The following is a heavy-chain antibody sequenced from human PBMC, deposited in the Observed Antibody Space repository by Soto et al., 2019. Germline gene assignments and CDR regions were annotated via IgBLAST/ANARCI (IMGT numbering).Heavy chain of an antibody. CDR2: IIPIFPPP. CDR3: ARDKDRQQLGGNYYYGIDV. Sequence: QVQLVQSGAEVKKPGSSVTVSSKAPGGTFGNSAISWWRQAPGQGLEWMGGIIPIFPPPAYAQKFQGRVTITADESTTTAYMELTSLKSEDTAVYYCARDKDRQQLGGNYYYGIDVWGQGTTVTVSS. V-gene: IGHV1-69*12. CDR1: GGTFGNSA. J-gene: IGHJ6*02. D-gene: IGHD2-15*01.